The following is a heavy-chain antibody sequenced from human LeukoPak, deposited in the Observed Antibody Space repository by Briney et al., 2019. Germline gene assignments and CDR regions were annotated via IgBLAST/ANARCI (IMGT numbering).Heavy chain of an antibody. CDR2: IYYSGST. V-gene: IGHV4-59*01. D-gene: IGHD6-13*01. CDR1: GGSISSYY. CDR3: ARVVAAAVKAFDI. Sequence: SETLSLTCTASGGSISSYYWSWIRQPPGKGLEWIGYIYYSGSTNYNPSLKSRVTISVDTSKNQFSLKLSSVTAADTAVYYCARVVAAAVKAFDIWGQGTMVTVSS. J-gene: IGHJ3*02.